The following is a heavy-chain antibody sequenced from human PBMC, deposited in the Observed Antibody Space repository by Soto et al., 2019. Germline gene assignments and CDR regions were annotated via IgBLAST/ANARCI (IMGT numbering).Heavy chain of an antibody. CDR3: ARDGYCSGGSCSPPGAFDI. V-gene: IGHV3-48*02. J-gene: IGHJ3*02. CDR2: ISSSSSTI. D-gene: IGHD2-15*01. Sequence: VQLVESGGGLVQPGGSLRLSCAASGFTFSSYSMNWVRQAPGKGLEWVSYISSSSSTIYYADSVKGRFTISRDNAKNSLYLQMNSLRDEDTAVYYCARDGYCSGGSCSPPGAFDIWGQGTMVTVSS. CDR1: GFTFSSYS.